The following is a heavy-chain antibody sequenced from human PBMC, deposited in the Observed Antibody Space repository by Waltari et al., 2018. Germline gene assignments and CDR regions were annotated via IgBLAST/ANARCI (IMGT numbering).Heavy chain of an antibody. CDR2: YDPEDGET. CDR3: ALDREYEGWFDP. CDR1: GQSLSESS. J-gene: IGHJ5*02. Sequence: QVQLLQSGAEERKPGASVKVSCNVSGQSLSESSIHWVRLAPGKGPEWMGGYDPEDGETTYAQKFKGRLSMTEDTDTAYMELTSLQSDDTAVYYCALDREYEGWFDPWGQGTLVTVS. D-gene: IGHD6-6*01. V-gene: IGHV1-24*01.